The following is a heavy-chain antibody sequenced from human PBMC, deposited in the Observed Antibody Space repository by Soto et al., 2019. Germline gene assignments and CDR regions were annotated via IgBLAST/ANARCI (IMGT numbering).Heavy chain of an antibody. V-gene: IGHV1-69*02. CDR2: IIPILGIA. CDR1: GGTFSSYT. Sequence: SVKVSCKASGGTFSSYTISWVRQAPGQGLEWMGRIIPILGIANYAQKFQGRVTITADKSTSTAYMELSSLRSEDTAVYYCARGSDPNAFDIWGQGTMVTVSS. CDR3: ARGSDPNAFDI. J-gene: IGHJ3*02.